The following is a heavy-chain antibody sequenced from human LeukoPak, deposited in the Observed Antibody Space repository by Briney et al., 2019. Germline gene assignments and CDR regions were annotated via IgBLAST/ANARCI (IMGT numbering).Heavy chain of an antibody. Sequence: SVKLSCTASGGTLTSYAISWGRQAPGQGLEWMGGIIPIFGRANYAQKFQGRVTITTDESTSTAYMELSSLRSEDTAVYYCARSSKSDYYDSSGYFPHWGQGTLVTVSS. V-gene: IGHV1-69*05. J-gene: IGHJ1*01. CDR1: GGTLTSYA. D-gene: IGHD3-22*01. CDR2: IIPIFGRA. CDR3: ARSSKSDYYDSSGYFPH.